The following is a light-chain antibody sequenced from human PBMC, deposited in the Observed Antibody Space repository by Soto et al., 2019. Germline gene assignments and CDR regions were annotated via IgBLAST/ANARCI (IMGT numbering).Light chain of an antibody. J-gene: IGKJ4*01. V-gene: IGKV4-1*01. Sequence: DIVMTQSPDSLAVSLGERATINCKSSQSVFYSSNNENYLAWYQQKPGQPPKLLIYWASTRASGVPDRFSGSGSGTDFSLTISSLQSEDVAVYYCQQYDMTPLTFGGGTKVEIK. CDR2: WAS. CDR1: QSVFYSSNNENY. CDR3: QQYDMTPLT.